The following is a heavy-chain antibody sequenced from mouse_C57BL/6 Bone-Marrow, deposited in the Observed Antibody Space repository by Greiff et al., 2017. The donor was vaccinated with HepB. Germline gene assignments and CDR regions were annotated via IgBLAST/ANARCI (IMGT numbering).Heavy chain of an antibody. Sequence: QVQLQQSGPGLVRPSQSLSITCTVSGFSLTSYGVHWVRQSPGKGLEWLGVIWSGGSTDYNAAFISRLSISKDNSKSQVFFKMNSLQADDTAIYYCARNPFAYWGQGTLVTVSA. CDR3: ARNPFAY. CDR2: IWSGGST. V-gene: IGHV2-2*01. CDR1: GFSLTSYG. J-gene: IGHJ3*01.